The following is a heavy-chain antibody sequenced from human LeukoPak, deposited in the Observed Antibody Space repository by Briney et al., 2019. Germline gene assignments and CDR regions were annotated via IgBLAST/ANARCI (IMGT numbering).Heavy chain of an antibody. J-gene: IGHJ4*02. CDR1: GFTFSTYG. CDR3: ARAEGYCSGGSCWGFDY. CDR2: ISYDVSNK. D-gene: IGHD2-15*01. Sequence: GRSLRLSCAASGFTFSTYGMHWVRQAPGKGLEWVAVISYDVSNKYYADSVKGRFTISRDNSKNTLYLQMNSLRAEDTAVYYCARAEGYCSGGSCWGFDYWGQGTLVTVSS. V-gene: IGHV3-30*03.